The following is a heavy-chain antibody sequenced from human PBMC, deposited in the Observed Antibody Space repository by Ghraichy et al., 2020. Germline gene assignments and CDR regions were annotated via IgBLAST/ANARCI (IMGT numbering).Heavy chain of an antibody. J-gene: IGHJ6*02. D-gene: IGHD6-13*01. CDR1: GGSISSSRYY. CDR2: IYYSGST. V-gene: IGHV4-39*01. CDR3: ARHPPGCGDTSSWHYYYYGMDV. Sequence: SETLSLTCTVSGGSISSSRYYWGWIRQPPGKGLEWIGSIYYSGSTYYNPSLKSRVIISVDTSKNQFSLKLSSVTAADTAVYYCARHPPGCGDTSSWHYYYYGMDVWGQGNTVTVSS.